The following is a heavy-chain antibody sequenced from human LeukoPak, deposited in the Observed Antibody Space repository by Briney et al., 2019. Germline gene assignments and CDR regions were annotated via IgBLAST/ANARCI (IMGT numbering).Heavy chain of an antibody. J-gene: IGHJ4*02. V-gene: IGHV3-11*01. CDR3: ARGGLVGSGSYPL. CDR2: ISSSGNSI. D-gene: IGHD3-10*01. Sequence: GGSLRLSCAASGFTFSDNYMSWIRQAPGKGLEWVSYISSSGNSIYYADSVKGRFTISRDNAKNSLYLQMNSLRAEDTALYYCARGGLVGSGSYPLWGQGTLVTVSS. CDR1: GFTFSDNY.